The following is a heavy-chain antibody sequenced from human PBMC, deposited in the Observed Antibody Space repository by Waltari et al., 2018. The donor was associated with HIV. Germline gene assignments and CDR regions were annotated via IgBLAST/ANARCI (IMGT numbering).Heavy chain of an antibody. CDR3: ARHLMPYDSSGGGAFDI. D-gene: IGHD3-22*01. Sequence: QVQLQELGPGLVKPSETLSLTCSVSGGSISTYYWSGIRQPPGKGLEWIGYIYYSGSTNYNPSLKSRVTISVDTSKNQFSLKLSSVTAADTAVYYCARHLMPYDSSGGGAFDIWGQGTMVTVSS. V-gene: IGHV4-59*08. CDR2: IYYSGST. CDR1: GGSISTYY. J-gene: IGHJ3*02.